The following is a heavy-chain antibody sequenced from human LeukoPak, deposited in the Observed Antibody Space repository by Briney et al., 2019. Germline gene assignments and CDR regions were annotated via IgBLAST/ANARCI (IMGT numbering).Heavy chain of an antibody. Sequence: SETLSLTCTVSGGSISSYYWSWIRQPPGKGLEWIGYIYYSGSTNYNPSLKSRVTISVDTSKNQFSLKLSPVTAADTAVYYCARVSDYDILTGYWGAFDIWGQGTMVTVSS. CDR3: ARVSDYDILTGYWGAFDI. CDR2: IYYSGST. D-gene: IGHD3-9*01. J-gene: IGHJ3*02. V-gene: IGHV4-59*01. CDR1: GGSISSYY.